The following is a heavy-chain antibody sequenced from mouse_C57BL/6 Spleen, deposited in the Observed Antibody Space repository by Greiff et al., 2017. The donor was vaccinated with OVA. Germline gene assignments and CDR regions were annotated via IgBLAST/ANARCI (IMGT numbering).Heavy chain of an antibody. CDR2: INPNNGGT. CDR3: ARIRNYYGSSSYWYFDV. D-gene: IGHD1-1*01. Sequence: EVQLQQSGPELVKPGASVKISCKASGYTFTDYYMNWVKQSHGKSLEWIGDINPNNGGTSYNQKFKGKATLTVDKSSSTAYMELRSLTSEDSAVYYCARIRNYYGSSSYWYFDVWGTGTTVTVSS. V-gene: IGHV1-26*01. CDR1: GYTFTDYY. J-gene: IGHJ1*03.